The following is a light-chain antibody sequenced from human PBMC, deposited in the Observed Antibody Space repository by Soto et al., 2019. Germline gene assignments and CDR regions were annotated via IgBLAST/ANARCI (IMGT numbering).Light chain of an antibody. V-gene: IGKV3-20*01. J-gene: IGKJ5*01. CDR3: QHYSSSPPAIT. Sequence: EIVLTQSPGTLSLSPGERATLSCRASQSVTSGYLAWYQQQPNQAPRLLIYGASYRATDIPDRFSGGGSGTDFTLTISRLEPEDFAVYDCQHYSSSPPAITCGQGTRLEIK. CDR1: QSVTSGY. CDR2: GAS.